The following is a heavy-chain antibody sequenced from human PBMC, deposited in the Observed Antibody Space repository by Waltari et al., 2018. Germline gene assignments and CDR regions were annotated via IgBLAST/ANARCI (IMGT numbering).Heavy chain of an antibody. V-gene: IGHV5-51*01. Sequence: EVQLVQSGAEVKKPGESLRISCKASGYSFFRHWLGGVRQRPGKGVEWMGIIYPGDSDTRYSPSFQGHVTFSVDKSISAAFLQWSSLKASDTAMYYCARRRGGSTYYQDDAFEVWGQGTLVIVSS. J-gene: IGHJ3*01. CDR1: GYSFFRHW. CDR3: ARRRGGSTYYQDDAFEV. D-gene: IGHD3-10*01. CDR2: IYPGDSDT.